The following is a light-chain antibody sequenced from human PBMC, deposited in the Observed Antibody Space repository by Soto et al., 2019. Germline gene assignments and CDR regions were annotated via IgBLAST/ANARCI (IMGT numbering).Light chain of an antibody. CDR1: QSVLYSSDNKNN. J-gene: IGKJ1*01. V-gene: IGKV4-1*01. CDR3: QQYHTIPRT. CDR2: WAS. Sequence: DIVMTQSPDSLAVSLGERATVNCKSSQSVLYSSDNKNNLAWYQQKPGQPPKLLIYWASTRGSGVPDRFSGSGSGTDFTLTISSLQAEDVAGYYCQQYHTIPRTFGQGTKVEIK.